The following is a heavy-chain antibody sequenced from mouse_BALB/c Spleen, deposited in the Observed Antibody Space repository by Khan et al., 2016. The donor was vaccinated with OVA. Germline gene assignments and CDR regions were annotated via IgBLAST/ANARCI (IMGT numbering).Heavy chain of an antibody. CDR3: IRLVSGSFAY. J-gene: IGHJ3*01. CDR1: GYTLTSYY. V-gene: IGHV1-53*01. CDR2: INPSNGDT. Sequence: QVQLQQSGAELVKPGASVRLSCKASGYTLTSYYMNWVKQRPGPGLEWIGDINPSNGDTNYNEKFKSKATLTVDNSSSTANTHHVSLSFEGTAVYCCIRLVSGSFAYWGQGTMVTVSA. D-gene: IGHD3-2*02.